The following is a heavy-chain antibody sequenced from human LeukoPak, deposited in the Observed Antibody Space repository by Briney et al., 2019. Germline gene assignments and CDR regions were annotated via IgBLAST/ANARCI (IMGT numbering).Heavy chain of an antibody. D-gene: IGHD5-18*01. CDR1: GFTFSSYS. CDR2: ISSSSSTI. CDR3: ARGRGYNYGYSDY. J-gene: IGHJ4*02. Sequence: GGSLRLSCAASGFTFSSYSMNWVRQAPGKGVEWISYISSSSSTIDYADSVKGRFTISRDNAKNSLYLQMNSLRAEGTAVYYCARGRGYNYGYSDYWGQGTLVTVSS. V-gene: IGHV3-48*04.